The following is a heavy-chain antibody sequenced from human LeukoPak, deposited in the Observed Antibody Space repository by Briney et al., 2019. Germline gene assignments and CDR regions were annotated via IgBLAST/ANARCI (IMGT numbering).Heavy chain of an antibody. Sequence: SETLSLTCTVSGGSISSYYWSWIRQPPGKGLEWIGYIYYSGSTNYNPSLKSRVTISVDTSKNQFSLKLSSVTAADTAVYYCARALAVAGRFYFDYWGQGTLVTVSS. CDR1: GGSISSYY. V-gene: IGHV4-59*01. CDR2: IYYSGST. D-gene: IGHD6-19*01. CDR3: ARALAVAGRFYFDY. J-gene: IGHJ4*02.